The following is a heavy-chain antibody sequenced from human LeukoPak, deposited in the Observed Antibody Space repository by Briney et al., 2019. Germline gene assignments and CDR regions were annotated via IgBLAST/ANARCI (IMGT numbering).Heavy chain of an antibody. CDR2: ISWNSGSI. Sequence: GGSLRLSCAASGFTFDDYAMHWVRQARGRGLEWVSGISWNSGSIGYADSVKGRFTISRGNAKNSLYLQMNSLRAEDTALYYCAKDGVYSSGWYEVGHWGQGTLVTVSS. D-gene: IGHD6-19*01. J-gene: IGHJ4*02. CDR1: GFTFDDYA. V-gene: IGHV3-9*01. CDR3: AKDGVYSSGWYEVGH.